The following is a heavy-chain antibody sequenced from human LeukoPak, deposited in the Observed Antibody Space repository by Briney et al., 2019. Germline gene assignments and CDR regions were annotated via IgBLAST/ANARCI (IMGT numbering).Heavy chain of an antibody. J-gene: IGHJ4*02. Sequence: ASVKVSCKASGYTFTSYDINWVRQATGQGLEWMGWMNPNSGNTGYAQKFQGRVTMTRNTSISTAYMELSSLRSEDTAVYYCATASALLSPQGIHFDYWGQGTLVTVSS. V-gene: IGHV1-8*01. CDR1: GYTFTSYD. CDR3: ATASALLSPQGIHFDY. D-gene: IGHD2/OR15-2a*01. CDR2: MNPNSGNT.